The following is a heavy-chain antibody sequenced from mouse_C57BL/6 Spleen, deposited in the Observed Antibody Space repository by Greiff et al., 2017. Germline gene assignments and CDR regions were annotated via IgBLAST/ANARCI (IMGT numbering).Heavy chain of an antibody. CDR3: ASLDSSGYGFAY. CDR2: IYPGDGDT. Sequence: QVQLQQSGPELVKPGASVKISCKASGYAFSSSWMNWVKQRPGKGLEWIGRIYPGDGDTNYNGKFKGKATLTADKSSSTAYMQLSRLTSEDSAVYFCASLDSSGYGFAYWGQGTLVTVSA. J-gene: IGHJ3*01. D-gene: IGHD3-2*02. CDR1: GYAFSSSW. V-gene: IGHV1-82*01.